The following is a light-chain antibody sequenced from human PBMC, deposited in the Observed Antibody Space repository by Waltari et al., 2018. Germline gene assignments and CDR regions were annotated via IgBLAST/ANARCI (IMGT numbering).Light chain of an antibody. CDR2: AAS. V-gene: IGKV1-39*01. J-gene: IGKJ4*01. CDR3: QQSYRAPHT. Sequence: DIQMTQSPSSLSASIGDRVTITCRASQSITGYVDWYQQKPGKAPQLLIYAASSLQSGVPSRFSGGGSGTDFTLTISSLQPEDFTTDYCQQSYRAPHTFGGGTKVDIK. CDR1: QSITGY.